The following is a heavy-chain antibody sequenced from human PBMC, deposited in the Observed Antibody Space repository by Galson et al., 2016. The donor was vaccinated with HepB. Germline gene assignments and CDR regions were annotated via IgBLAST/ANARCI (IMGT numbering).Heavy chain of an antibody. D-gene: IGHD1-26*01. CDR1: GFTFNDYA. CDR2: ISWDRRSI. J-gene: IGHJ2*01. V-gene: IGHV3-9*01. CDR3: ATRSSKIGARHRFFDL. Sequence: SLRLSCATSGFTFNDYAMHWVRQSPGKGLEWVSGISWDRRSIDYVDSVKGRFTISRDNAKNSLYLQLDSLRPDDTAFYFCATRSSKIGARHRFFDLWGRGTLVTVSS.